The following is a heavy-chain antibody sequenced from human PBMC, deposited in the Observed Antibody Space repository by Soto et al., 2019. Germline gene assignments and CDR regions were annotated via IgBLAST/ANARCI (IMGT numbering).Heavy chain of an antibody. CDR1: GYTFTSYG. V-gene: IGHV1-18*01. Sequence: ASVKVSCKASGYTFTSYGISWMRQAPGQGLEWVGWISAYNGNTNYAQKLQGRVTMTTDTSTSTAYMELRSLRSDDTAVYYCARDGDYDSSGYSFSAYYYYYGMDVWGQGTTVTVSS. J-gene: IGHJ6*02. CDR3: ARDGDYDSSGYSFSAYYYYYGMDV. D-gene: IGHD3-22*01. CDR2: ISAYNGNT.